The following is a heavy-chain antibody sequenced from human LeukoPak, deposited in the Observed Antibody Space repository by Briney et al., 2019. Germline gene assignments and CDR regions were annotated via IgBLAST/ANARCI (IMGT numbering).Heavy chain of an antibody. CDR3: ASLTGVDSSGYYPLS. J-gene: IGHJ5*02. V-gene: IGHV4-59*01. CDR1: GGSISSYY. D-gene: IGHD3-22*01. CDR2: IYYSGIT. Sequence: KPSETLSLTCTVSGGSISSYYWNWIRQPPGKGLEWIGYIYYSGITNYNPSLKSRVTISIDTSNNQFSLKLSSVTAADTAVYYCASLTGVDSSGYYPLSWGQGTLVTVSS.